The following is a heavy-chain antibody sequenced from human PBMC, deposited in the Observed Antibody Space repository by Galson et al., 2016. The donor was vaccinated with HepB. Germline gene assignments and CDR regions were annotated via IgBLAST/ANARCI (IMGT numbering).Heavy chain of an antibody. V-gene: IGHV5-51*01. D-gene: IGHD4/OR15-4a*01. J-gene: IGHJ6*02. CDR3: ARSLTGSYAFYGAIYNYYAMVV. CDR1: GYSFGSYW. CDR2: IYPGDFDI. Sequence: QSGAEVKKPGESLKISCRGSGYSFGSYWIGWVRQMPGKGLEWMGIIYPGDFDIRYSPSFQGQVTISVDKSISTPYLQWSSLTASDTAMYYCARSLTGSYAFYGAIYNYYAMVVWGQGTTVTVS.